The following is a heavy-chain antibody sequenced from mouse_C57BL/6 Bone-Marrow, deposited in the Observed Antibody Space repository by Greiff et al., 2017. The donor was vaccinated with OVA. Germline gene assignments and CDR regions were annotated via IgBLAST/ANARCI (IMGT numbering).Heavy chain of an antibody. J-gene: IGHJ2*01. V-gene: IGHV1-81*01. CDR1: GYTFTSYG. Sequence: VQLQQSGAELARPGASVKLSCKASGYTFTSYGISWVKQRTGQGLEWIGEIYPRSGNTYYNEKFKGQATLTADKSSSTAYMELRSLTSEDSAVYFCARSRYYGNYFDYWGQGTTLTVSS. CDR3: ARSRYYGNYFDY. D-gene: IGHD2-1*01. CDR2: IYPRSGNT.